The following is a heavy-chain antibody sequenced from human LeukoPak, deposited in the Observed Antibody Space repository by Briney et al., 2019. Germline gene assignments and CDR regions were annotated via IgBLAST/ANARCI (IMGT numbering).Heavy chain of an antibody. CDR3: AGGVAVSVVPAPDY. Sequence: GGSLRLSCAASGFTFSIYEMNGVRQAPGKGLGWVSYISSIGSTIYYADSVRGRFTFSRDNPKNSLYLQMNSLRAEDKDVYYCAGGVAVSVVPAPDYWGQGTLVTVSS. D-gene: IGHD2-2*01. CDR1: GFTFSIYE. CDR2: ISSIGSTI. V-gene: IGHV3-48*03. J-gene: IGHJ4*02.